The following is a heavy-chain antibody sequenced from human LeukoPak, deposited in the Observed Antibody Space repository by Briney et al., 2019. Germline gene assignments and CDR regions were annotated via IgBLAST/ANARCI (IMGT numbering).Heavy chain of an antibody. CDR2: ISYDGSNK. CDR3: ARAESIAVAATFSP. Sequence: GGSLRLSCAASGFTFSSYGMHWVRQAPGKGLEWVAVISYDGSNKYYADSVKGRFTISRDNAKNSLYLQMNSLRDEDTAVYYCARAESIAVAATFSPWGQGTLVTVSS. CDR1: GFTFSSYG. J-gene: IGHJ5*02. D-gene: IGHD6-19*01. V-gene: IGHV3-30*03.